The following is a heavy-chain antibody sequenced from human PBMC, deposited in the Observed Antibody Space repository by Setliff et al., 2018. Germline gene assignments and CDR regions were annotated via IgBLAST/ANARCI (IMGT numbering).Heavy chain of an antibody. CDR1: GFTFSSHG. D-gene: IGHD6-19*01. CDR3: AREGSIGWSQYFHH. J-gene: IGHJ1*01. V-gene: IGHV3-30*03. Sequence: PGGSLRLSCAASGFTFSSHGMHWVRQAPGRGLEWVTFISYDGFKIYYAESVKGRFTISRDISTNTLFLEIDSLRSEDTGLYYCAREGSIGWSQYFHHWGQGTPVTVSS. CDR2: ISYDGFKI.